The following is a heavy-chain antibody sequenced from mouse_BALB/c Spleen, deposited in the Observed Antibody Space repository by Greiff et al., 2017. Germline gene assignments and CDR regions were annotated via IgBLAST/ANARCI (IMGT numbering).Heavy chain of an antibody. J-gene: IGHJ3*01. CDR3: ARLDRFHYYRFAY. D-gene: IGHD2-12*01. Sequence: EVQGVESGGGLVQPGGSLNLSCAASGFDFSRYWMSWARQAPGKGQEWIGEINPGSSTINYTPSLKDKFIISRDNAKNTLYLQMSKVRSEDTALYYCARLDRFHYYRFAYWGQGTLVTVSA. CDR1: GFDFSRYW. V-gene: IGHV4-2*02. CDR2: INPGSSTI.